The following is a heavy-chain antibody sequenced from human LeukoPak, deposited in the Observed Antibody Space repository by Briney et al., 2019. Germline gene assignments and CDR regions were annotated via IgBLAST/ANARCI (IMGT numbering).Heavy chain of an antibody. J-gene: IGHJ4*02. CDR1: GITFRIAW. Sequence: GGSLRLSCAASGITFRIAWMSWVRQAPGKGLEWVGRIKSKTEGGTTDYAAPVKGRFTISRDDSKNTLFLQMNSLKTEDTAVYYCTTADYGDYWGGYIRGQGTQVTVSS. CDR3: TTADYGDYWGGYI. CDR2: IKSKTEGGTT. D-gene: IGHD4-17*01. V-gene: IGHV3-15*01.